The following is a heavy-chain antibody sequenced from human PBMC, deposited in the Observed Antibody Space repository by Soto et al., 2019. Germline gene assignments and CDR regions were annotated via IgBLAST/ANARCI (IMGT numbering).Heavy chain of an antibody. D-gene: IGHD3-9*01. Sequence: QVQLVQSGAEVKKPGASVKVSCKASGYTFTSYAMHWVRQAPGQRLEWMGWINAGNGNTKYSQKFQGRVTITRDTSASTAYMELSSLRSEDTAVYYCASGVLRYYDWLSQTLDYWGQGTLLTVSS. V-gene: IGHV1-3*01. CDR2: INAGNGNT. J-gene: IGHJ4*02. CDR1: GYTFTSYA. CDR3: ASGVLRYYDWLSQTLDY.